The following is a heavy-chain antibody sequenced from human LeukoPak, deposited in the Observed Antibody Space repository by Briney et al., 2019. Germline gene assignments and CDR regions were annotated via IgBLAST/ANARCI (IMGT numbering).Heavy chain of an antibody. Sequence: PGGSLRLSCAASGFTFSSYAMSWVRQAPGKGLEWVSAISGSGGSTYYADSVKGRFTISRDNSKNTLYLQMNSLRAEDTAVYYCAKSGVWFGELPADYWGQGTLVTVS. CDR2: ISGSGGST. J-gene: IGHJ4*02. CDR3: AKSGVWFGELPADY. CDR1: GFTFSSYA. D-gene: IGHD3-10*01. V-gene: IGHV3-23*01.